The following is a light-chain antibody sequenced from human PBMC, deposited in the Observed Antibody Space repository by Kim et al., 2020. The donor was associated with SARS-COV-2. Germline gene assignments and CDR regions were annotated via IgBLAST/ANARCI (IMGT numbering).Light chain of an antibody. Sequence: SPGERATLSCRASQSVSSSYLAWYQQKPGQAPRPLIYAASTWATGIPDRFSGSGSGTDFTLTISRLEPEDFAVYYCQQYGSSPWTFGQGTKVDIK. CDR1: QSVSSSY. CDR2: AAS. CDR3: QQYGSSPWT. V-gene: IGKV3-20*01. J-gene: IGKJ1*01.